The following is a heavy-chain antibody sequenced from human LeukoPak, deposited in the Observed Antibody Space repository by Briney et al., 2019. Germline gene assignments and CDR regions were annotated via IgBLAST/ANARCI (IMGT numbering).Heavy chain of an antibody. Sequence: ASVKVSCKASGYTFTSYDINWVRQATGQGLEWMGWMNPNSGNTGYAQKFQGRVTMTRNTSISTAYMELSSLRSEDTAVYYCARRRRMRNWFDPWGQGTLATVSS. CDR1: GYTFTSYD. D-gene: IGHD1-1*01. J-gene: IGHJ5*02. CDR3: ARRRRMRNWFDP. V-gene: IGHV1-8*01. CDR2: MNPNSGNT.